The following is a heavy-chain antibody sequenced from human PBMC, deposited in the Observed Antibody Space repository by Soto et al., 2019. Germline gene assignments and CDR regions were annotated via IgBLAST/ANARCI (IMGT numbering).Heavy chain of an antibody. J-gene: IGHJ4*02. CDR2: MNPKSGYT. Sequence: QVQLVQSGAEVKKPGTSVRISCKTSGYTFSNYDINSVRQAAGQGLEWMGWMNPKSGYTGSARKFQGRVTMTRDTSMTRAYMELSSLRSEDTAVYYCARVMGSVDYWGQGTLVTVSS. D-gene: IGHD1-26*01. CDR1: GYTFSNYD. V-gene: IGHV1-8*01. CDR3: ARVMGSVDY.